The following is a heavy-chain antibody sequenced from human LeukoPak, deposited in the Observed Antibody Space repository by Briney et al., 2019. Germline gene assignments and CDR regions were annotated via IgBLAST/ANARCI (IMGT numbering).Heavy chain of an antibody. D-gene: IGHD6-13*01. CDR2: MNPNSGNT. V-gene: IGHV1-8*03. CDR3: ARDSSSWYYYYMDV. CDR1: GYTFTSYD. Sequence: ASVKVSCKASGYTFTSYDINWVRLATGQGREWMGWMNPNSGNTGYAQKFQGRVTITRNTSISTAYMELSSLRSEDTAVYYCARDSSSWYYYYMDVWGKGTTVTVS. J-gene: IGHJ6*03.